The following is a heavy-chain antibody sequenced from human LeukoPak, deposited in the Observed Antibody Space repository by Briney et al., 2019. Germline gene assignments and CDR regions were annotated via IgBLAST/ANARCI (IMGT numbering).Heavy chain of an antibody. CDR3: AEEFKSSGWYVVDY. CDR1: GFTFSSYG. J-gene: IGHJ4*02. V-gene: IGHV3-30*18. CDR2: ISYDGSNK. D-gene: IGHD6-19*01. Sequence: GRSLRLSCAASGFTFSSYGMHWVRQAPGKGLEWVAVISYDGSNKYYADSVKGRFTISRDNSKNTLYLQMNSLRAEDTAVYYCAEEFKSSGWYVVDYWGQGTLVTVSS.